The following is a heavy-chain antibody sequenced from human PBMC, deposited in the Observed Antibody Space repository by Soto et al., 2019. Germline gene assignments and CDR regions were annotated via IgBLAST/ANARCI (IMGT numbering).Heavy chain of an antibody. CDR2: ITHSGST. CDR3: ARVSCSGISCYLTRRYNYYVMDV. V-gene: IGHV4-34*01. Sequence: QVQLQQWGAGLLKPSETLSLTCAVYNGSFSGYYWSWVRQSPGKGLEWIGEITHSGSTNYSPSLRGRATISVDTSKNPFSLSLNSVTAADTGVYYFARVSCSGISCYLTRRYNYYVMDVWGQGTTVTVSS. CDR1: NGSFSGYY. J-gene: IGHJ6*02. D-gene: IGHD2-15*01.